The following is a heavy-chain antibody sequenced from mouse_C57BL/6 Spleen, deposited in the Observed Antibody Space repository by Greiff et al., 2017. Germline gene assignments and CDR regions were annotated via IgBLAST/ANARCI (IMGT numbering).Heavy chain of an antibody. Sequence: QVQLQQSGAELVRPGTSVKVSCKASGYAFTNYLIAWVKQRPGQGLELIGVITPGSGGPNYNEKFKGKATLTADKSSSTAYMQLSSLTSEDSAVYFCARSTTVVATYDYWGQGTTLTVSS. CDR1: GYAFTNYL. V-gene: IGHV1-54*01. D-gene: IGHD1-1*01. CDR3: ARSTTVVATYDY. J-gene: IGHJ2*01. CDR2: ITPGSGGP.